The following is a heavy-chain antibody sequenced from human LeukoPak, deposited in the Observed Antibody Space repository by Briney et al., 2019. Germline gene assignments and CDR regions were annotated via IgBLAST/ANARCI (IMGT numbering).Heavy chain of an antibody. V-gene: IGHV3-20*04. CDR3: ARAPITSPFYFDY. Sequence: GGSLRLSCTASGFAFDEHGMSWVRQVPGEGLEWVSGINWSGGSTGYADPLRGRFTISRDNAKNSLYLQMDSLRAEDTALYYCARAPITSPFYFDYWGQGTLVTVSS. J-gene: IGHJ4*02. CDR1: GFAFDEHG. D-gene: IGHD2-2*01. CDR2: INWSGGST.